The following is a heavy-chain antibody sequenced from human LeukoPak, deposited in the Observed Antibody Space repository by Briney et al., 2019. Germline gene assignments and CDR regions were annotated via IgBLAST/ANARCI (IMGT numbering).Heavy chain of an antibody. CDR1: GGTFSSYA. CDR2: IIPIFGTA. Sequence: SVKVSCKASGGTFSSYAISWVRQAPGQGLEWMGGIIPIFGTANYAQKFQGRVTITADESTSTAYMELSSLRSEDTAVYYCARSRLAGDIVVVQNQYYFDYWGQGTLVNVSS. CDR3: ARSRLAGDIVVVQNQYYFDY. J-gene: IGHJ4*02. D-gene: IGHD2-2*01. V-gene: IGHV1-69*13.